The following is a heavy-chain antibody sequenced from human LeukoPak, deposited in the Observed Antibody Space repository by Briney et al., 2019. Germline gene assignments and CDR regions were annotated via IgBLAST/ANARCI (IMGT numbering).Heavy chain of an antibody. CDR1: GGSTSSGSYC. D-gene: IGHD6-6*01. J-gene: IGHJ2*01. Sequence: ASETLSLTCTVSGGSTSSGSYCWSWIRQPAGKGLEWIGRIYTGGSTNYNPSLKSRVTISVDTSKNQFSLKLSSVTAADTAVYYCARELLHGSSSGGSFDLWGRGTLVTVSS. V-gene: IGHV4-61*02. CDR2: IYTGGST. CDR3: ARELLHGSSSGGSFDL.